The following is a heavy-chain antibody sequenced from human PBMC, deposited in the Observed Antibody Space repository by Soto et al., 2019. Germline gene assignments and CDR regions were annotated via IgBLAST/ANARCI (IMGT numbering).Heavy chain of an antibody. Sequence: SETLSLTCTVSGGSISSYYWSWIRQPPGKGLEWIGYIYYSGSTNYNPSLKSRVTISVDTSKNQFSLKLSSVTAADTTVYYCARFDYGDYFDYWGQGTLVTVSS. V-gene: IGHV4-59*01. CDR3: ARFDYGDYFDY. J-gene: IGHJ4*02. CDR1: GGSISSYY. CDR2: IYYSGST. D-gene: IGHD4-17*01.